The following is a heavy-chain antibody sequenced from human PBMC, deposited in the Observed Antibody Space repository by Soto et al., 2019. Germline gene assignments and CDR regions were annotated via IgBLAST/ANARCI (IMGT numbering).Heavy chain of an antibody. CDR3: ARLHFGAEPSYYYYGMDV. CDR2: IYYTGST. Sequence: PSETLSLTCTVSGGSFSSCDYYWSWVRQPPGKGLEWIGYIYYTGSTFNNPSLKSRVSISIATSKTQFSLKLSSVTAADTAVYYCARLHFGAEPSYYYYGMDVWGQGTTVTVSS. J-gene: IGHJ6*02. V-gene: IGHV4-30-4*01. CDR1: GGSFSSCDYY. D-gene: IGHD4-17*01.